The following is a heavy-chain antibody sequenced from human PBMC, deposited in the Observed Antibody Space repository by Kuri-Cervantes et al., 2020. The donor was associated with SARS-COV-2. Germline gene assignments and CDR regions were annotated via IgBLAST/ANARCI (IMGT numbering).Heavy chain of an antibody. D-gene: IGHD2-8*01. CDR2: ISSSSSTI. CDR3: ARDMGAIVLVRRDWFDP. CDR1: EFTFSSYS. J-gene: IGHJ5*02. Sequence: GGSLRLSCAASEFTFSSYSMNWVRQAPGKGLEWVSYISSSSSTIYYADSVKGRFTISRDNAKNSLYLQMNSLRVEDTAVYYCARDMGAIVLVRRDWFDPWGPGTLVTVSS. V-gene: IGHV3-48*01.